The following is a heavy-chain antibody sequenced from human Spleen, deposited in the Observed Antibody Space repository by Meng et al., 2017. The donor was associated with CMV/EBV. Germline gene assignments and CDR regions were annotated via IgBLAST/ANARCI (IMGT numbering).Heavy chain of an antibody. CDR2: MNPNSGNT. J-gene: IGHJ6*02. CDR3: ATGRDIVVIPVAYGMDV. Sequence: ASVKVSCKASGYTFTSYDINWVRQATGQGLEWMGWMNPNSGNTGYAQKFQGRVTMTRNTSISTAYMELSSLRSEDTAVYYCATGRDIVVIPVAYGMDVWGQGTTVTVSS. V-gene: IGHV1-8*01. CDR1: GYTFTSYD. D-gene: IGHD2-2*01.